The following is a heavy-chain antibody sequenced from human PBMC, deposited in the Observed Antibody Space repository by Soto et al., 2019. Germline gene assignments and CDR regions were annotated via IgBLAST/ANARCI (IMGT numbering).Heavy chain of an antibody. D-gene: IGHD6-19*01. CDR3: AREGAVTGTQAFGT. J-gene: IGHJ5*02. Sequence: QGQLMQSGAAVRKPGASVRLSCKASGYTFNIYYIHWVRRAPGHGLEWMGWLNPNSGDTRYSQQFQGRVTMTRDTSMNTVYMDLTGLTSGDTAVYYCAREGAVTGTQAFGTWGQGSQGTVSS. V-gene: IGHV1-2*02. CDR1: GYTFNIYY. CDR2: LNPNSGDT.